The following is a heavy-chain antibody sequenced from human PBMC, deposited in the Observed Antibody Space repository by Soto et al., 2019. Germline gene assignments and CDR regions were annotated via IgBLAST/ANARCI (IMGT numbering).Heavy chain of an antibody. V-gene: IGHV1-8*01. J-gene: IGHJ4*02. CDR3: ARGGGGRWYSGDY. CDR2: MNPNSGDT. CDR1: GYTFTNYH. D-gene: IGHD6-13*01. Sequence: QVQLVQSGAEVKKPGASVKVSCKASGYTFTNYHIHWVRQATGQGLEWMGWMNPNSGDTGYAQKFQGRVTMTRDTSITAAYMALSGRRSEDTAVYYCARGGGGRWYSGDYWGQGTLVTVSS.